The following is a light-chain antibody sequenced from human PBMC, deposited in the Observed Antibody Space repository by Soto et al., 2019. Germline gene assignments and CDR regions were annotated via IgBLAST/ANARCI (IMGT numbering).Light chain of an antibody. CDR1: QSIGNY. V-gene: IGKV3-15*01. CDR2: GAS. J-gene: IGKJ2*01. Sequence: EIVLTQSPGTLSLSPGETATLSCRASQSIGNYLAWFQQKPGQSPRLLIYGASTRATGVPVRFSGAGSGTEFTLTISSLQSEDFAVYYCQRYNNWPPEYTFGQGTKLEIK. CDR3: QRYNNWPPEYT.